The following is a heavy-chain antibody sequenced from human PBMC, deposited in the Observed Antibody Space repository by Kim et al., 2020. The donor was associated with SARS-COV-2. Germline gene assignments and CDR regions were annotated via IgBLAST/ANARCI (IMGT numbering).Heavy chain of an antibody. Sequence: SGPTLVNPTQTLTLTCTFSGFSLSTSGMCVSWIRQPPGKALEWLARIDWDDDKYYSTSLKTRLTISKDTSKNQVVLTMTNMDPVDTATYYCARNPTGYSYGYGYYYYYMDVWGKGTTVTVSS. J-gene: IGHJ6*03. CDR2: IDWDDDK. D-gene: IGHD5-18*01. CDR1: GFSLSTSGMC. CDR3: ARNPTGYSYGYGYYYYYMDV. V-gene: IGHV2-70*11.